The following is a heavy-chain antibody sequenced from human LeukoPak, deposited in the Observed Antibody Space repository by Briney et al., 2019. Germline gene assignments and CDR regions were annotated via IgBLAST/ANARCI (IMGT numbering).Heavy chain of an antibody. D-gene: IGHD6-19*01. Sequence: GGSLRLSCAASGFTFSSYSMNWVRQASGKGLEWVSSISSSSSYIYYADSVKGRFTISRDNAKNSLYLQMNSLRAEDTAVYYCARDWDSSGWPSDYWGQGTLVTVSS. J-gene: IGHJ4*02. CDR3: ARDWDSSGWPSDY. CDR1: GFTFSSYS. V-gene: IGHV3-21*01. CDR2: ISSSSSYI.